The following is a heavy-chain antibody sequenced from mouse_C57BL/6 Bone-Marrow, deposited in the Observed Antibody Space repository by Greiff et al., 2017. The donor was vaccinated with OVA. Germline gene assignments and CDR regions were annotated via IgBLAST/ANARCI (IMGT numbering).Heavy chain of an antibody. J-gene: IGHJ2*01. D-gene: IGHD1-1*01. V-gene: IGHV14-4*01. CDR1: GFNIKDDY. Sequence: EVKLVESGAELVRPGASVKLSCTASGFNIKDDYMHWVKQRPEQGLEWIGWIDPENGDTEYASKFQGKATITADTSSNTAYLQLSSLTSEDTAVYYCTRRYYYGSSYGYWGQGTTLTVSS. CDR3: TRRYYYGSSYGY. CDR2: IDPENGDT.